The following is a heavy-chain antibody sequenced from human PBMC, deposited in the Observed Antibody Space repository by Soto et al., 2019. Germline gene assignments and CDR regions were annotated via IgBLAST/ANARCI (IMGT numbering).Heavy chain of an antibody. J-gene: IGHJ3*02. Sequence: QVQLQQWGAGLLKPSETLSLTCAVYGGSFSGYYWSWIRQPPGKGLEWIGEINHSGSTNYNPSLKSRVTISVDTSKDQFSLKLRSVTAADTAVYYCASANMITFGGVIAPPYAFDIWGQGTMVTVSS. V-gene: IGHV4-34*01. CDR2: INHSGST. CDR3: ASANMITFGGVIAPPYAFDI. D-gene: IGHD3-16*02. CDR1: GGSFSGYY.